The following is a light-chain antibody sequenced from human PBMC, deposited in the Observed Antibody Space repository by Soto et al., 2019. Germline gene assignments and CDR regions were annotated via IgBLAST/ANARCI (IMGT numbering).Light chain of an antibody. CDR3: CSYTTSNTRQIV. J-gene: IGLJ1*01. CDR1: SSDVGGYNY. V-gene: IGLV2-14*01. Sequence: QSVLTQPASVSGSPGQSITISCTGTSSDVGGYNYVSWYQQHPGKAPKFMIYDVSNRPSGVSNRFSRCKSGNTASLTISGLQAEDEGDYYCCSYTTSNTRQIVFGTGTKVTVL. CDR2: DVS.